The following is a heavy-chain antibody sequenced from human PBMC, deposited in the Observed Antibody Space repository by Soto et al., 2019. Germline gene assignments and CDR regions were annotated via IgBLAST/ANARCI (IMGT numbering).Heavy chain of an antibody. CDR2: ISAYIGNT. CDR1: GYTFTSYG. D-gene: IGHD3-10*01. V-gene: IGHV1-18*01. Sequence: QVQLVQSGAEVKKPGASVKVSCKASGYTFTSYGISWVRQAPGQGLEWMGWISAYIGNTNYAQKLQGRVTMTTDTCTSTAYMELSSLRSDDTDVYYWASDPSLFYMDVWGKGTTVTVSS. CDR3: ASDPSLFYMDV. J-gene: IGHJ6*03.